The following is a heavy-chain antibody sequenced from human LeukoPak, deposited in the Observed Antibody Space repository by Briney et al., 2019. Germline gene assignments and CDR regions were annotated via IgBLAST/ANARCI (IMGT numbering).Heavy chain of an antibody. D-gene: IGHD6-13*01. CDR3: ARGPNKRAAADYI. V-gene: IGHV3-30-3*01. J-gene: IGHJ4*02. CDR1: GFTFSSYA. CDR2: ISYDGSNK. Sequence: GGSLRLSCAASGFTFSSYAMHWVRQAPGKGLEWVAVISYDGSNKYYADSVKGRFTISRDNSKNTLYLQMNSLRAEDTAVYYCARGPNKRAAADYIWGQGTLVTVSS.